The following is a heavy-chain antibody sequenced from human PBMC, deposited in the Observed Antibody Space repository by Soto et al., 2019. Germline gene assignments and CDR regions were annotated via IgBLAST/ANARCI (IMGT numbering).Heavy chain of an antibody. CDR3: ARGTGGSHNWNYMYNWFDP. CDR2: ISSSSSYI. J-gene: IGHJ5*02. V-gene: IGHV3-21*01. CDR1: GFTFSSYS. D-gene: IGHD1-7*01. Sequence: EVQLVESGGGLVKPGGSLRLSCAASGFTFSSYSMNWVRQAPGKGLEWVSSISSSSSYIYYADSVKGRFTISRDNAKNSLYRQMNSLRAEDTAVYYCARGTGGSHNWNYMYNWFDPWGQGTLVTVSS.